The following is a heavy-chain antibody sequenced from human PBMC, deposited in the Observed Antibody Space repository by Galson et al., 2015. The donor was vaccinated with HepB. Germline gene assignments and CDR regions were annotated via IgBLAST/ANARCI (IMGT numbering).Heavy chain of an antibody. J-gene: IGHJ2*01. V-gene: IGHV3-23*01. CDR1: GFTFSSYV. CDR2: FSGSGGST. CDR3: ATVPHDYSNYWFFDL. D-gene: IGHD4-11*01. Sequence: SLRLSCAASGFTFSSYVMSWVRQAPGKGLEWVSAFSGSGGSTYYADSVKGRFTISRDNSRNTLYLQMNSLRAEDTAVYYCATVPHDYSNYWFFDLWGRGTLVTVSS.